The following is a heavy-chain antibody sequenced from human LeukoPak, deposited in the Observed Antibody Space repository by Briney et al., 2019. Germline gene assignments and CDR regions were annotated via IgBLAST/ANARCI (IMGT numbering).Heavy chain of an antibody. D-gene: IGHD2-15*01. V-gene: IGHV4-39*07. CDR1: GGSISSSSYY. CDR2: IYYSGST. J-gene: IGHJ5*02. Sequence: SETLSLTCTVSGGSISSSSYYWGWIRQPPGKGLEWIGSIYYSGSTYYNPSLKSRVTISVDTSKNQFSLKLSSVTAADTAVYYCARGSRLLDWFDPWGQGTLVTVSS. CDR3: ARGSRLLDWFDP.